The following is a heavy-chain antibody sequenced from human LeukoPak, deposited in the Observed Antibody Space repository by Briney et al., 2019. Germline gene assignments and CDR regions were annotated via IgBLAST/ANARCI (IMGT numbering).Heavy chain of an antibody. J-gene: IGHJ4*02. CDR3: ARRRYSSGYIDY. Sequence: SETLSLTCTVSGGSISSGGYYWSWIRQHPGKGLEWIGSIYYDGSTYYNPSLKSRVTISVDTSKNQFSLKLSSVTAADTAVYYCARRRYSSGYIDYWGQGTLVTVSS. CDR2: IYYDGST. V-gene: IGHV4-39*01. D-gene: IGHD6-25*01. CDR1: GGSISSGGYY.